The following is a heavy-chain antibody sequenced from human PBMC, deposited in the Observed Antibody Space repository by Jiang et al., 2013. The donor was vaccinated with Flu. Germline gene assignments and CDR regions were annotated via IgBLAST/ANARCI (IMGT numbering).Heavy chain of an antibody. V-gene: IGHV5-51*01. CDR2: IYPDDSDT. D-gene: IGHD4/OR15-4a*01. CDR3: VRPSEYGGLVDGFEI. J-gene: IGHJ3*02. Sequence: LEWMGIIYPDDSDTRYSPSFQGQVTISADKSISTAYLQWSSLKASDTAIYYCVRPSEYGGLVDGFEIWGQGTMVTVSS.